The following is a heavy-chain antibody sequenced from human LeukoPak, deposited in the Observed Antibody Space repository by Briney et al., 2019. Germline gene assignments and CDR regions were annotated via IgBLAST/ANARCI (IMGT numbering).Heavy chain of an antibody. V-gene: IGHV4-30-2*01. CDR2: IYHSGST. D-gene: IGHD2-15*01. Sequence: SETLSLTCAVSGGSISSGGYSWSWIRQPPGKGLEWIGYIYHSGSTYYNPSLKSRVTISVDRSKNQFSLKLSSVTAADTAVYYCARARDCSGGTCYQFNWFDPWGQGTLVTVSS. J-gene: IGHJ5*02. CDR1: GGSISSGGYS. CDR3: ARARDCSGGTCYQFNWFDP.